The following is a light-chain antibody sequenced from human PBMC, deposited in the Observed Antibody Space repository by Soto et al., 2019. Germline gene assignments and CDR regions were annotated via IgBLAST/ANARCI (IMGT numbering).Light chain of an antibody. CDR2: AAS. Sequence: IQLTQSPSSLSASVGDRVTITCRASQGITSYLAWYQKKPGKAPKLLIYAASTLQSGVPSRFSGSGSGTDFTLTVSSLQPEDFATYYCQQLNNYPRTFGQGTKVDIK. CDR3: QQLNNYPRT. CDR1: QGITSY. V-gene: IGKV1-9*01. J-gene: IGKJ1*01.